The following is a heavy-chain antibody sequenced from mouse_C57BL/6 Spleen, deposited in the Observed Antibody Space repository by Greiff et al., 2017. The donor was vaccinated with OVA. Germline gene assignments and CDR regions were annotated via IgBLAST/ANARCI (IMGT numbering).Heavy chain of an antibody. CDR3: ARSNYGSGDYFDY. J-gene: IGHJ2*01. CDR1: GYAFSSYW. Sequence: VQLKQSGAELVKPGASVKISCKASGYAFSSYWMNWVKQRPGKGLEWIGQIYPGDGDTNYNGKFKGKATLTADKSSSTAYMQLSSLTSEDSAVYFCARSNYGSGDYFDYWGQGTTLTVSS. CDR2: IYPGDGDT. D-gene: IGHD1-1*01. V-gene: IGHV1-80*01.